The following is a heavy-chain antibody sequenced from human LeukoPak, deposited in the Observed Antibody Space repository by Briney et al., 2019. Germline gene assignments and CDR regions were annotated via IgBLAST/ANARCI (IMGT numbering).Heavy chain of an antibody. D-gene: IGHD6-19*01. CDR3: ANSPGIAVAAVDY. CDR1: GFTFSSYE. J-gene: IGHJ4*02. Sequence: LTGGSLRLSCAASGFTFSSYEMNWVRQAPGKGLEWVSYISSSGSTIYYADSVKGRFTISRDNAKNSLYLQMNSLRAEDTAVYYCANSPGIAVAAVDYWGQGTLVTVSP. CDR2: ISSSGSTI. V-gene: IGHV3-48*03.